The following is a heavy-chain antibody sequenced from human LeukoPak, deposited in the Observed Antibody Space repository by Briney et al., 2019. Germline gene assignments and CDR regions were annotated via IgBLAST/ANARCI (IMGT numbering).Heavy chain of an antibody. D-gene: IGHD1-26*01. CDR3: ARDHENSGSYSLDY. Sequence: GGSLRLSCAASGFTFSNYGMSWVRQAPGKGLEWVSAITGSGVSTYYADSVKGRFTISRDNSKNTLYLQMNSLRAEDTAVYYCARDHENSGSYSLDYWGQGTLVTVSS. J-gene: IGHJ4*02. V-gene: IGHV3-23*01. CDR2: ITGSGVST. CDR1: GFTFSNYG.